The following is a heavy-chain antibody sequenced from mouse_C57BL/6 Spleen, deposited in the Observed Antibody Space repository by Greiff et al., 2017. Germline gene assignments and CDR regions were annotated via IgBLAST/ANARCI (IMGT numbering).Heavy chain of an antibody. J-gene: IGHJ2*01. D-gene: IGHD1-1*01. V-gene: IGHV1-54*01. CDR3: ARRTVVAPYYFDY. Sequence: QVQLQQSGAELVRPGTSVKVSCKASGYAFTNYLIEWVKQRPGQGLEWIGVINPGSGGTNYNEKFKGKATLTADKSSSTAYMQLSSLTSEDSAVYVCARRTVVAPYYFDYWGQGTTLTVSS. CDR2: INPGSGGT. CDR1: GYAFTNYL.